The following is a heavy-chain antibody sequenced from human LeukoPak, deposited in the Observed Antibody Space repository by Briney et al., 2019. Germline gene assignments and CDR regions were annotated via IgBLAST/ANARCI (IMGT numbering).Heavy chain of an antibody. CDR3: ARVLGSGTPQSASFDP. CDR2: IYYSGST. Sequence: SETLSLTCTVSGGSLSSYYWSWIRQPPGKGLEWIGYIYYSGSTNYNPSLKSRVTISVDTSKNQFSLRLSSVTAADTAVYYCARVLGSGTPQSASFDPWGQGTLVTVSS. D-gene: IGHD1-1*01. J-gene: IGHJ5*02. CDR1: GGSLSSYY. V-gene: IGHV4-59*01.